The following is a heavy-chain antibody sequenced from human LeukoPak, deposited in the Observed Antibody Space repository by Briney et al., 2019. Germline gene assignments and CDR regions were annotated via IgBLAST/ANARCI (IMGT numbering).Heavy chain of an antibody. D-gene: IGHD6-6*01. V-gene: IGHV4-34*01. J-gene: IGHJ4*02. CDR3: ARRGIAARRVSFDY. CDR1: GGSISSYY. CDR2: INHSGST. Sequence: SETLSLTCTVSGGSISSYYWSWIRQPPGKGLEWIGEINHSGSTNYNPSLKSRVTISVDTSKNQFSLKLSSVTAADTAVYYCARRGIAARRVSFDYWGQGTLVTVSS.